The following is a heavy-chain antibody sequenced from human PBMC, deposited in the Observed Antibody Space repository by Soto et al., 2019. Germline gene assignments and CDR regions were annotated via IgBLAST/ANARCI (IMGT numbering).Heavy chain of an antibody. J-gene: IGHJ4*02. V-gene: IGHV1-3*01. CDR3: ARGRPTCTEKTCYTDFDF. D-gene: IGHD2-2*02. CDR1: GYTFSDYG. Sequence: QVHLVQSGAEVKTPGASVTISCKASGYTFSDYGIHWIRQAPGQRPEWLGWILCLNDRKEYSQKFQGRISLTRDTSASTAYMGLSRLRSEDTAVYYCARGRPTCTEKTCYTDFDFWGQGSLVSVSS. CDR2: ILCLNDRK.